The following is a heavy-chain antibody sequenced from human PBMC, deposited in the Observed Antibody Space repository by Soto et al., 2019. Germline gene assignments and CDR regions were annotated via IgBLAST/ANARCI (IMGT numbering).Heavy chain of an antibody. CDR2: IYYSGST. J-gene: IGHJ3*02. CDR3: ARGSLTYDYDSSQPTPDAFDS. Sequence: PSETLSLTCTVSGGSISSGGYYWSWIRQHPGKGLEWIGYIYYSGSTYYNPSLKSRVTISVDTSKNQFSLKLSSVTAADTAVYYCARGSLTYDYDSSQPTPDAFDSWGQGTMVTVSS. D-gene: IGHD3-22*01. CDR1: GGSISSGGYY. V-gene: IGHV4-31*03.